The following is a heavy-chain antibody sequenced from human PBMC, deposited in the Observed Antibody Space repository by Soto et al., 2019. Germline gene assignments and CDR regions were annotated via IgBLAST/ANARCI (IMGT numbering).Heavy chain of an antibody. J-gene: IGHJ6*02. D-gene: IGHD3-10*01. CDR3: ARVLKTYYYGSGSYYMGGYYYYCMDV. CDR2: INHSGST. Sequence: KPSETLSLTCAVYGGSFSGYYWSWIRQPPGKGLEWIGEINHSGSTNYNPSLKSRVTISVDTSKNQFSLKLSSVTAADTAVYYCARVLKTYYYGSGSYYMGGYYYYCMDVWGQGTTVTVSS. V-gene: IGHV4-34*01. CDR1: GGSFSGYY.